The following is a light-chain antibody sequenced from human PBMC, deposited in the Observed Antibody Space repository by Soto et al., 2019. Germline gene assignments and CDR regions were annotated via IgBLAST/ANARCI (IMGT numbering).Light chain of an antibody. Sequence: DIQMTQSPSSLSASVGDRVTVTCRASQGINNYLAWYQHKPGEVPNLLIYAASTLHSGVPSRFSGSVSGTDFTLTIRSLQPEDVATYYCQKYDSDPFTVGPGTKVDIK. J-gene: IGKJ3*01. V-gene: IGKV1-27*01. CDR3: QKYDSDPFT. CDR2: AAS. CDR1: QGINNY.